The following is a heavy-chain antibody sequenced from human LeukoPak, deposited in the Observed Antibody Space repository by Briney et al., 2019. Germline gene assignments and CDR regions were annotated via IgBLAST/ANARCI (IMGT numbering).Heavy chain of an antibody. J-gene: IGHJ4*02. CDR2: IYNTLDT. Sequence: SETLSLTCTVSGDSIIGYYWSWIRQPPGKRLEWNGYIYNTLDTTYNPSLESRVTISLDMSNKQFSLRLSSVTAADTAVYYCARRRYYDSTGYNPTYYFDYWGQGILVTVSS. CDR3: ARRRYYDSTGYNPTYYFDY. D-gene: IGHD3-22*01. V-gene: IGHV4-59*01. CDR1: GDSIIGYY.